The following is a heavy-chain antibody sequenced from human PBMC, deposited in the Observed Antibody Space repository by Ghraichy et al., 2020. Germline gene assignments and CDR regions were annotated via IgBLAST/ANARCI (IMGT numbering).Heavy chain of an antibody. J-gene: IGHJ4*02. V-gene: IGHV3-7*01. Sequence: GGSLRLSCAASGFIFSNHWMSWVRQAPGKGLEWVANIQGPGTDKYYVDSVKGRFTISRDNAKNSLYLQMSSLGPEDTAVYYCARWAYDSRGYYYDYWGQGTLVTVSS. CDR2: IQGPGTDK. CDR3: ARWAYDSRGYYYDY. D-gene: IGHD3-22*01. CDR1: GFIFSNHW.